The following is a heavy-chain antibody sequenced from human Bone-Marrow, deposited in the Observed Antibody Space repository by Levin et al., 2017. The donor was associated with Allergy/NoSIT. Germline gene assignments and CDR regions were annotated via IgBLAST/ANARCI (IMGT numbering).Heavy chain of an antibody. CDR2: ISYDGSKI. V-gene: IGHV3-30*18. CDR1: GFTFSSYG. J-gene: IGHJ4*02. Sequence: GGSLRLSCAASGFTFSSYGFHWVRQAPGKGLEWVAVISYDGSKIYYADSVKGRFTISRDNSKNTLYLQMNSLRAEDTAVYHWAKAYQSDSGYDFFFDYWGQGTLVTVSS. D-gene: IGHD5-12*01. CDR3: AKAYQSDSGYDFFFDY.